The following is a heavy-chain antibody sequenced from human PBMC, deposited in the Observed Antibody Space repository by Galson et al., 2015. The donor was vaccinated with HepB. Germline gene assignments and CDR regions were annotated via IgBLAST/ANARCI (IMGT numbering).Heavy chain of an antibody. V-gene: IGHV3-9*01. CDR3: AKDSHYGGLGLAVGAFDI. CDR1: GFTFDDYA. D-gene: IGHD3-10*01. CDR2: ISWNSGSI. J-gene: IGHJ3*02. Sequence: SLRLSCAASGFTFDDYAIHWVRQAPGKGLEWVSGISWNSGSIGYADSVKGRFTISRDNAKNSLYLQMNSLRAEDTALYYCAKDSHYGGLGLAVGAFDIWGQGTMVTVSS.